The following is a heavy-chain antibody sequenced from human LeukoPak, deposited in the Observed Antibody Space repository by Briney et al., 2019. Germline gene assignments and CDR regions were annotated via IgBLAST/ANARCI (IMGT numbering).Heavy chain of an antibody. D-gene: IGHD5-24*01. Sequence: SETLSLTCAVYGGSFSGYYWSWIRQPPGKGLEWIGEINHSGSTNYNPFLKSRVTMSVDTSKNEFSLKLSSGTAADTAVYYCARRRVEMAAITEANWLDTWGQGTLVTVSS. V-gene: IGHV4-34*01. CDR3: ARRRVEMAAITEANWLDT. CDR1: GGSFSGYY. J-gene: IGHJ5*02. CDR2: INHSGST.